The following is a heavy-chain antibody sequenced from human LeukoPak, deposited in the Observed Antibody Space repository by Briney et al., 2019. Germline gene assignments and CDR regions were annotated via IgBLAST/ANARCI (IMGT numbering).Heavy chain of an antibody. J-gene: IGHJ1*01. CDR1: GFTFSSYW. CDR2: INSDGSST. V-gene: IGHV3-74*01. Sequence: GGSLRLSCAASGFTFSSYWMHWVRQAPGKGLVWVSRINSDGSSTSYADPVKGRFTISRDNAKNTLYLQMNSLRAEDTAVYYCARDSRPYYYDSSGYYSEYFQHWGQGTLVTVSS. CDR3: ARDSRPYYYDSSGYYSEYFQH. D-gene: IGHD3-22*01.